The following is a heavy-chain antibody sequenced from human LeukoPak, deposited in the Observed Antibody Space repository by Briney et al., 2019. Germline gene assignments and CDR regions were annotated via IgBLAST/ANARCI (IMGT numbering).Heavy chain of an antibody. Sequence: SETLSLTCTVSGGSISSSSYYWGWIRQPPGKGLEWIGSIYYSGSTYYNPSLKSRVTISVDTSKNQFSLKLSSVTAADTAVYYCARVLIVDSSSQVRGWFDPWGQGTLVTVSS. J-gene: IGHJ5*02. CDR1: GGSISSSSYY. CDR3: ARVLIVDSSSQVRGWFDP. CDR2: IYYSGST. V-gene: IGHV4-39*07. D-gene: IGHD6-13*01.